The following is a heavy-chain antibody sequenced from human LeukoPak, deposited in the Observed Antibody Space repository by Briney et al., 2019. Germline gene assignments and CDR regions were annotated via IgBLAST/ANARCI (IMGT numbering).Heavy chain of an antibody. D-gene: IGHD6-13*01. Sequence: GGSLRLSCAASGFTVSSSFMTWVRQAPGKGLEWVSSISSSSSYIYYADSVKGRFTISRDNAKNSLYLQMNSLRAEDTAVYYCASAGIAAAGRRGPGYWGQGTLVTVSS. V-gene: IGHV3-21*01. CDR2: ISSSSSYI. CDR1: GFTVSSSF. CDR3: ASAGIAAAGRRGPGY. J-gene: IGHJ4*02.